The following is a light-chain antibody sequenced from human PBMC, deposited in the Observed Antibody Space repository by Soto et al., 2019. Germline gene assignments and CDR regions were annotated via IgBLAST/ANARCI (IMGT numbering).Light chain of an antibody. CDR2: GAS. J-gene: IGKJ1*01. CDR1: QSVTNNY. Sequence: EIVLTQSPDTLSLSPGARATLSCRASQSVTNNYLAWYQQKPGQDPRHLIYGASSRATGIPDRFSGSGSGTDFTLTINRLEPEDFAVYYCQQYGSSPRTFGQGTKVEIK. CDR3: QQYGSSPRT. V-gene: IGKV3-20*01.